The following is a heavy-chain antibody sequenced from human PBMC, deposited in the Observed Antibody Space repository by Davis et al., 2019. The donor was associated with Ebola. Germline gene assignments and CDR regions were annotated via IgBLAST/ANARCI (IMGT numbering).Heavy chain of an antibody. CDR2: IYYSWST. D-gene: IGHD3-16*01. CDR3: ARLKIGGLYGRDV. CDR1: GGSISRYY. V-gene: IGHV4-59*01. Sequence: SETLSLTCTVSGGSISRYYWSWIRQPPGKGLEWIGYIYYSWSTNYNPSLKSRVTISVDTSKNQFSLKLSSVTAADTAVYYCARLKIGGLYGRDVWGQGTTVTVSS. J-gene: IGHJ6*02.